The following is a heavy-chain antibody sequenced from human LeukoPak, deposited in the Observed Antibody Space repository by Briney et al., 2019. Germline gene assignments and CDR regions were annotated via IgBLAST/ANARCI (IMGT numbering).Heavy chain of an antibody. CDR3: ASSSKGQLWNLKV. CDR2: LYSGGTT. J-gene: IGHJ4*02. V-gene: IGHV3-66*01. D-gene: IGHD5-18*01. Sequence: GGSLRLSCEASGFNVGDKYMSWVRQAPGKGLEWVAVLYSGGTTSYADSVKGRFTISRDNSKNTLYLQLSSLRAEDTAMYCASSSKGQLWNLKVWGKGTLVTVSS. CDR1: GFNVGDKY.